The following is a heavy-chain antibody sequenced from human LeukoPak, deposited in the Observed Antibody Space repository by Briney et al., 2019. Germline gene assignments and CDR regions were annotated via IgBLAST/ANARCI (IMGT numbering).Heavy chain of an antibody. CDR3: AKAPASLEPNYFDY. CDR1: GFTFSSYA. V-gene: IGHV3-23*01. D-gene: IGHD6-25*01. Sequence: PGGSLRLSCAASGFTFSSYAMSWVRQAPGKGLEWVSAISGSGGSTYYADSVKGRFTISRDNSKNTLYLQMNSLRAEDTAVCHCAKAPASLEPNYFDYWGQGTLVTVSS. CDR2: ISGSGGST. J-gene: IGHJ4*02.